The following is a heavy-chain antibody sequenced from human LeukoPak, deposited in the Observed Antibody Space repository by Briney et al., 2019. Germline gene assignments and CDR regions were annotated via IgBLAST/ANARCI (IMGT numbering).Heavy chain of an antibody. D-gene: IGHD5-18*01. Sequence: PGGSLRLSWSASGFTFSDYYMSWIRPAPGKGLEWVSYISSSGRTIYYADPVKGPFTMSRANAKNSLYLQMISLRAEDTAVYYCARDQPMGYNYGYPFDYCGQGTLVTVSS. CDR2: ISSSGRTI. J-gene: IGHJ4*02. CDR1: GFTFSDYY. V-gene: IGHV3-11*04. CDR3: ARDQPMGYNYGYPFDY.